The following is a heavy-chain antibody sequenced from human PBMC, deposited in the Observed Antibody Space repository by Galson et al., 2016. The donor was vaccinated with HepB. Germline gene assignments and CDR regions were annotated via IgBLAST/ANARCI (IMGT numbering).Heavy chain of an antibody. CDR3: ARVRCSTFRCQNWFDP. Sequence: CAISGDSVSSNSAAWTWIRQSPLRGLEWLGRRYYRSKWYNDYAVSVKSRISIHPDTSKNQFSLQLNSVTPEDTAVYYCARVRCSTFRCQNWFDPWGQGTLVTVSP. J-gene: IGHJ5*02. V-gene: IGHV6-1*01. CDR2: RYYRSKWYN. CDR1: GDSVSSNSAA. D-gene: IGHD2/OR15-2a*01.